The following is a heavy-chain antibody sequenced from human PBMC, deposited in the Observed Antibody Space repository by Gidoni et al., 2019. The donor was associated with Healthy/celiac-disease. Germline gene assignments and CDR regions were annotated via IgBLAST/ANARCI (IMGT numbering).Heavy chain of an antibody. CDR3: ARDLVNYGSGSPYVSHPKRRTYGENYYYYYGMDV. CDR2: IYYSGST. CDR1: GGSISSYY. V-gene: IGHV4-59*01. D-gene: IGHD3-10*01. Sequence: QVQLQESGPGLVKPSETLSLTCTVSGGSISSYYWSWIRQPPGKGLEWIGYIYYSGSTNYNPSLKSRVTISVDTSKNQFSLKLSSVTAADTAVYYCARDLVNYGSGSPYVSHPKRRTYGENYYYYYGMDVWGQGTTVTVSS. J-gene: IGHJ6*02.